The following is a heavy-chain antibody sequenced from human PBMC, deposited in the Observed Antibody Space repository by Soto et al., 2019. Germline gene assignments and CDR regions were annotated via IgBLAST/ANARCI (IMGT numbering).Heavy chain of an antibody. Sequence: QLQLQESGPGLAKPSETLSLTCAVSGGSISIINHYWGWIRQPPGKGLEWLGCIFYRGTTYYNPSLKSRVTISVDTSKNQFSLKLSSVTAADTAVYYCARYYDTFDYWGQGTLVTVSS. J-gene: IGHJ4*02. CDR1: GGSISIINHY. V-gene: IGHV4-39*01. D-gene: IGHD3-22*01. CDR2: IFYRGTT. CDR3: ARYYDTFDY.